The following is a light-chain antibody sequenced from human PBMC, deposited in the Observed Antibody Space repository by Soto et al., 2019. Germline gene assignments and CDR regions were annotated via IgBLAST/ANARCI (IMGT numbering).Light chain of an antibody. CDR1: QSVSSSY. CDR2: GAS. CDR3: QQFDSSLYT. J-gene: IGKJ2*01. Sequence: EIVLTQSPGTLSLSPGERATLSCRASQSVSSSYLAWYQQKPGQAPRLLIYGASSRATVIPDRFSGSGSGTDFTLTISRLEPEDFAVYYCQQFDSSLYTFGQGTKLEIK. V-gene: IGKV3-20*01.